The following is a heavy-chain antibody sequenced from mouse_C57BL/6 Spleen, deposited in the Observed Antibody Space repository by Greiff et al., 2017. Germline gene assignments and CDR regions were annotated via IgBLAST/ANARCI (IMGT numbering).Heavy chain of an antibody. CDR2: IDPSDSYT. CDR3: ARKGDYAGAWFAY. CDR1: GYTFTSYW. J-gene: IGHJ3*01. Sequence: VQLQQPGAELVKPGASVKLSCKASGYTFTSYWMQWVKQRPGQGLEWIGEIDPSDSYTNYNQKFKGKATLTVDTSSSTAYMQLSSLTSEDSAVYYCARKGDYAGAWFAYWGQGTLVTVSA. V-gene: IGHV1-50*01. D-gene: IGHD2-4*01.